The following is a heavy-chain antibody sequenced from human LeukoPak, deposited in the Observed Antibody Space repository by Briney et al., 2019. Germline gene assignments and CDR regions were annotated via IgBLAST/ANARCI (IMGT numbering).Heavy chain of an antibody. J-gene: IGHJ4*02. V-gene: IGHV3-23*01. CDR3: AKGRITMIVVAYYFDY. CDR2: ISGSGGFT. CDR1: GFTFSSYG. D-gene: IGHD3-22*01. Sequence: PGGSLRLSCAASGFTFSSYGMNWVRQAPGKGLEWVSAISGSGGFTYYADSVKGRFTISRDNSKNTLYLQMNSLRAEDTAVYYCAKGRITMIVVAYYFDYWGQGTLVTVSS.